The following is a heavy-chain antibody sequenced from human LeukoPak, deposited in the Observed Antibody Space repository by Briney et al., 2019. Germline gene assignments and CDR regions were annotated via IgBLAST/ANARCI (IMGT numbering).Heavy chain of an antibody. CDR1: GFTFSNYN. D-gene: IGHD3-10*01. J-gene: IGHJ4*02. Sequence: GGSLRLSCAASGFTFSNYNMNWVRQAPGKGLEWVSYISSSSSIIYYADSVKGRFTISRDNAKNSLYLRMNSLRDEDTAVYYCARGEYYGSGNIDYWGQGTLVTVSS. CDR3: ARGEYYGSGNIDY. V-gene: IGHV3-48*02. CDR2: ISSSSSII.